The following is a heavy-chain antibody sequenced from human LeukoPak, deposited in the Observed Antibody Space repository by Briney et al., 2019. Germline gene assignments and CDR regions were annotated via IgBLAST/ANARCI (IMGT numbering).Heavy chain of an antibody. CDR2: ISTSGGSA. CDR3: ARTGFYGDYIHYFDY. Sequence: ASVKVSCKASGYTFISYYMHWVRQAPGQGLEWMGIISTSGGSANYAQKFQGRVTITADESTSTAYMELSSLRSEDTAVYYCARTGFYGDYIHYFDYWGQGTLVTVSS. V-gene: IGHV1-46*01. D-gene: IGHD4-17*01. CDR1: GYTFISYY. J-gene: IGHJ4*02.